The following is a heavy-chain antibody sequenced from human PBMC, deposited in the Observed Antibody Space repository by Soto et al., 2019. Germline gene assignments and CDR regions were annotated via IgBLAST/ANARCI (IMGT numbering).Heavy chain of an antibody. Sequence: GGSLRLSCAGSGFRFSDYAIGWVRQAPGKGLEWVSFISDGGRSTYYTDSVKGRFTISRDNSKNTVYLQLQGLRAEDTAIYFCARTFDFCDRYSPFDPWGQGTLVTVSS. CDR1: GFRFSDYA. CDR3: ARTFDFCDRYSPFDP. J-gene: IGHJ5*02. D-gene: IGHD3-16*02. V-gene: IGHV3-23*01. CDR2: ISDGGRST.